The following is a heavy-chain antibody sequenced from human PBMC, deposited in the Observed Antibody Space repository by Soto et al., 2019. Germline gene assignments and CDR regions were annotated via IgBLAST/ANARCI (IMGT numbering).Heavy chain of an antibody. V-gene: IGHV1-69*02. CDR1: GGTLSSYT. Sequence: SVKVSCKASGGTLSSYTISWVRQAPGQGRDEMGSIIPILGIAKYAQKCQGVVTITADKSTSTAYMELSSLRSEDTAVYYCAYGLDDFWSGLYYYYYGMDVWGQGTTVTVSS. CDR3: AYGLDDFWSGLYYYYYGMDV. CDR2: IIPILGIA. J-gene: IGHJ6*02. D-gene: IGHD3-3*01.